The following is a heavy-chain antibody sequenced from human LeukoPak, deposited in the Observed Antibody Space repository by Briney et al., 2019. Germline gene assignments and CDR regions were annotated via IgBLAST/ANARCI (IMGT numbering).Heavy chain of an antibody. Sequence: RRSLSLSCAVSGFTLSNLGIHWVRQAPGQGLEWVALISYDGSNTWYADSVKGRFTISRDNSKNTLYLQMTSLGVEDTALYYCARSHPSDTSGWSNPYFDKWGQGTLVTVSS. V-gene: IGHV3-30*04. CDR2: ISYDGSNT. CDR3: ARSHPSDTSGWSNPYFDK. CDR1: GFTLSNLG. J-gene: IGHJ4*02. D-gene: IGHD3-22*01.